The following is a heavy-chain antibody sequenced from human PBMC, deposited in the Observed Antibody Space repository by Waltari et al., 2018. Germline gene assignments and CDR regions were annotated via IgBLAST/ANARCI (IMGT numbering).Heavy chain of an antibody. CDR2: IYPGDSDT. CDR3: ARGLQLWQYYFDY. V-gene: IGHV5-51*01. D-gene: IGHD5-18*01. CDR1: GYSFTSYW. J-gene: IGHJ4*02. Sequence: EVQLVQSGAEVKKPGESLKISCKGSGYSFTSYWIGWVRQMPGKGLEWVVIIYPGDSDTRSSPSFQGQVTISADKSISTAYLQWSSLKASDTAMYYCARGLQLWQYYFDYWGQGTLVTVSS.